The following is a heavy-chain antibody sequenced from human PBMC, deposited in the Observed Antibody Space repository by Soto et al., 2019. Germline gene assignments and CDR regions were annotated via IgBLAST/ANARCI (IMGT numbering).Heavy chain of an antibody. CDR3: ARANIAAAGTIFDL. V-gene: IGHV4-61*08. Sequence: QVKLQESGPGLVKPSETLSLTCTVSGDSVSSGAYYWSWVRQPPGKGLEWIGYIYYNAITNYNPSLKSRVTILVDTSKSEISLTLNSVTAADTAVYYCARANIAAAGTIFDLWGQGVLVTVSA. J-gene: IGHJ5*02. D-gene: IGHD6-13*01. CDR1: GDSVSSGAYY. CDR2: IYYNAIT.